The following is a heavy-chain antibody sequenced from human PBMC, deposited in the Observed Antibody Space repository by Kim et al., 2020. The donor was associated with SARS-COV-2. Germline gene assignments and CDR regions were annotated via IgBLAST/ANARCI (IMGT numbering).Heavy chain of an antibody. CDR2: INTANGNA. D-gene: IGHD3-16*01. V-gene: IGHV1-3*04. Sequence: ASVKVSCKASGYTFTNFPIHWVRHAPGHRLEWMAWINTANGNARYSQNFQARLTIIRDTSASTAFMELSSLRSEDTAIYYCARGNYYETAGLHSNHLDSWGQGTLVTVSS. CDR3: ARGNYYETAGLHSNHLDS. CDR1: GYTFTNFP. J-gene: IGHJ4*02.